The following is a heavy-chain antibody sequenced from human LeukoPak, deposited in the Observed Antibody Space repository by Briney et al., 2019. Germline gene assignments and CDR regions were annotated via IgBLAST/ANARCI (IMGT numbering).Heavy chain of an antibody. V-gene: IGHV1-8*01. Sequence: ASVKVSCKASGYTFTSYDINWVRQATGQGLEWMGWMNPNSGNTGYAQKFQGRVTMTRNTSISTAYMERSSLRSEDTAVYYCARYYYDSSGLDYWGQGTLVTVSS. CDR2: MNPNSGNT. D-gene: IGHD3-22*01. CDR3: ARYYYDSSGLDY. J-gene: IGHJ4*02. CDR1: GYTFTSYD.